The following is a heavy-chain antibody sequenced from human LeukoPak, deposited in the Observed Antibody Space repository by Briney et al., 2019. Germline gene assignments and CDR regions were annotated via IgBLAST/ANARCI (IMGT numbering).Heavy chain of an antibody. J-gene: IGHJ6*02. CDR2: ISYSGST. CDR3: ARTSPHCTNGVCYWSGMDV. D-gene: IGHD2-8*01. V-gene: IGHV4-59*01. CDR1: GGSISGYY. Sequence: PSETLFLTCTVSGGSISGYYWSWIRQSPGKELDWIGYISYSGSTNYNPSLKSRVTISVDTSKNQFSLNLSSVTAADTAVYYCARTSPHCTNGVCYWSGMDVWGQGTTVTVSS.